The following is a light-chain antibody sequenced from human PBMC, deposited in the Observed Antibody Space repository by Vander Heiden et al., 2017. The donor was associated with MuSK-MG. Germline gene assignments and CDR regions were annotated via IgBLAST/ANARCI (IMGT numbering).Light chain of an antibody. Sequence: QSALTQPASVSGSPGQPITISCTGTSSDVGGYNYVSWYQQHPGKAPKLMIYDVSNRPSGVSNRSSGSKSGNTASLTISGLQAEDEADYYCSSYTSSLVVFGGGTKLTVL. V-gene: IGLV2-14*03. J-gene: IGLJ2*01. CDR1: SSDVGGYNY. CDR3: SSYTSSLVV. CDR2: DVS.